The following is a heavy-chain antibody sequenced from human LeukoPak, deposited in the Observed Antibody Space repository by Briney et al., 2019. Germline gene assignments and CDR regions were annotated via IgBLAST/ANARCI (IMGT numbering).Heavy chain of an antibody. CDR3: STHRFGALLYY. CDR2: INSDGSST. V-gene: IGHV3-74*01. CDR1: GFTFSSYW. Sequence: GGSLRLSCAASGFTFSSYWMHWVRQAAGKGLVWVSRINSDGSSTSYADSVKGRFTISRDNAKNTLYLQMNSLRAEGTAVYYGSTHRFGALLYYWGQGTLVTVSS. D-gene: IGHD3-10*01. J-gene: IGHJ4*02.